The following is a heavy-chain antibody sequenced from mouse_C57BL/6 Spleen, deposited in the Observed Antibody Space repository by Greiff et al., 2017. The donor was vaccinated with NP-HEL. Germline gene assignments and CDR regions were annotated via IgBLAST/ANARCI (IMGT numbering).Heavy chain of an antibody. CDR2: IYPGDGDT. V-gene: IGHV1-80*01. J-gene: IGHJ3*01. Sequence: VKLMESGAELVKPGASVKISCKASGYAFSSYWTNWVKQRPGKGLEWIGQIYPGDGDTNYNGKFKGKATLTADKSSSTAYMQLSSLTSEDSAVYFCARSGDYDLAWFAYWGQGTLVTVSA. CDR1: GYAFSSYW. CDR3: ARSGDYDLAWFAY. D-gene: IGHD2-4*01.